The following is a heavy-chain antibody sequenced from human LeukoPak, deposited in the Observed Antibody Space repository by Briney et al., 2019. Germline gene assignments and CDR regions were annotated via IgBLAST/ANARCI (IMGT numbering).Heavy chain of an antibody. Sequence: SQTLSLTCTVSGGSISSGGYYWSWIRQHPGKGLEWIGYIYYSGSTYYNPSLKSRVTISVDTSKNQFSLKLSSVTAADTAVYYCARDSSGYYSPFGIWGQGTTVTVSS. CDR3: ARDSSGYYSPFGI. V-gene: IGHV4-31*03. J-gene: IGHJ6*02. D-gene: IGHD3-22*01. CDR1: GGSISSGGYY. CDR2: IYYSGST.